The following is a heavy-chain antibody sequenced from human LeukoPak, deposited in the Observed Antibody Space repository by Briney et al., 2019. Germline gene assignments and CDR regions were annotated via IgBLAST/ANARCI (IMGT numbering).Heavy chain of an antibody. CDR1: GFTFSNYC. D-gene: IGHD1-7*01. V-gene: IGHV3-74*01. J-gene: IGHJ4*02. CDR2: INPDGSTI. CDR3: ATAGNYRFDY. Sequence: GGSLRLSCAAPGFTFSNYCVHWVRQAPGKGLVWVSRINPDGSTINYADSVKGRFTISRDNAKNTLYLQMNSLRAEDTAVYYCATAGNYRFDYWGQGTLVTVSS.